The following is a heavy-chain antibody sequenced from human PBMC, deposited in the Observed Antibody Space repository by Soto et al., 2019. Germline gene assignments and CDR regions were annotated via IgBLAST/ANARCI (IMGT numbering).Heavy chain of an antibody. J-gene: IGHJ3*02. CDR1: GFTFSSYA. CDR2: ISGSGGST. CDR3: AKDRRLAAAMAGFAFDI. V-gene: IGHV3-23*01. D-gene: IGHD5-18*01. Sequence: GGSLRLSCAASGFTFSSYAMSWVRQAPGKGLEWVSAISGSGGSTYYADSVKGRFTISRDNSKNTLYLQMNSLRAEDTAVYYCAKDRRLAAAMAGFAFDIWGQGTMVTVSS.